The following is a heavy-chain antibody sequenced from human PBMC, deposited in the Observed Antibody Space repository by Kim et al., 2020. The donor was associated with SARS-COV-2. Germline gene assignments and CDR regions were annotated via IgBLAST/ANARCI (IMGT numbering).Heavy chain of an antibody. J-gene: IGHJ4*02. V-gene: IGHV4-4*02. Sequence: NYNPSLKRRVTISVDKSKNQFSLKLSSVTAADTAVYYCARMAGGSQGFDYWGQGTLVTVSS. CDR3: ARMAGGSQGFDY. D-gene: IGHD1-26*01.